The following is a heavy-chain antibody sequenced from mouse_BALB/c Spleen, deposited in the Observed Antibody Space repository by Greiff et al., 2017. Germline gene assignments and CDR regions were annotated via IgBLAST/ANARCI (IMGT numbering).Heavy chain of an antibody. Sequence: QVQLKESGPGLVAPSQSLSITCTVSGFSLTGYGVNWVRQPPGKGLEWPGMIWGDGSTDYNSALKSRLSISKDNSKSQVFLKMNSLQTDDTARYYCARDYYGSSYGFAYWGQGTLVTVSA. CDR1: GFSLTGYG. CDR3: ARDYYGSSYGFAY. D-gene: IGHD1-1*01. CDR2: IWGDGST. V-gene: IGHV2-6-7*01. J-gene: IGHJ3*01.